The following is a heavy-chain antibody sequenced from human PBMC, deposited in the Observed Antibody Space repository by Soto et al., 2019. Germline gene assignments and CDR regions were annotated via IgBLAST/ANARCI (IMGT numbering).Heavy chain of an antibody. CDR2: ISYDGSNK. CDR3: AKDLGYCTNGVCSPVDY. CDR1: GFTFSSYG. J-gene: IGHJ4*02. Sequence: GGSLRLSCAASGFTFSSYGMHWVRQAPGKGLEWVAVISYDGSNKYYADSVKGRFTISRDNSKNTLYLQMNSLRAEDTAVYYCAKDLGYCTNGVCSPVDYWGQGTLVTVSS. V-gene: IGHV3-30*18. D-gene: IGHD2-8*01.